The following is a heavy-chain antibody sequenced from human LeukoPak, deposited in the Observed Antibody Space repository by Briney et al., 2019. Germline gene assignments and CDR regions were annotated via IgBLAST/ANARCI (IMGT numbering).Heavy chain of an antibody. CDR2: INHSGST. CDR1: GGSFSGYY. J-gene: IGHJ4*02. CDR3: ATSWGYSSGWYDY. V-gene: IGHV4-34*01. Sequence: SETLSLTCAVYGGSFSGYYWSWIRQPPGKGLEWIGEINHSGSTNYNPSLKSRVTISVDTSKNQFSLKLSSVTAADTAVYYCATSWGYSSGWYDYWGQGTLVTVSS. D-gene: IGHD6-13*01.